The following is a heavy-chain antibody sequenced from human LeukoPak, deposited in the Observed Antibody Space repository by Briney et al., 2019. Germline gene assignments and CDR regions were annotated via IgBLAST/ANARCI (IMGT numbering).Heavy chain of an antibody. V-gene: IGHV1-2*04. J-gene: IGHJ6*02. CDR3: ARDVKAGYSSPTYGMDV. Sequence: ASVTVSCKASGYTFTGYYMHWVRQAPGQGLEWMGWINPNSGGTNYAQKFQGWVTMTRDTSISTAYMELSRLRSDDTAVYYCARDVKAGYSSPTYGMDVWGQGTTVTVSS. CDR1: GYTFTGYY. D-gene: IGHD6-13*01. CDR2: INPNSGGT.